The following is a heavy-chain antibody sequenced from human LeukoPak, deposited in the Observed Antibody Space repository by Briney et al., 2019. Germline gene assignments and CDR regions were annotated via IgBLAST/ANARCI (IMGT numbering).Heavy chain of an antibody. CDR2: INTNTGNP. D-gene: IGHD3-9*01. Sequence: ASVKVSCKASGYTFTSYAINWVRQAPGQGLEWMGWINTNTGNPTYAQGFTGRFVFSLDTSVSTAYLQISSLKAEDTAVYYCARGPDSYYDILTTPGDYYYYMDVWGKGTTVTVSS. CDR1: GYTFTSYA. V-gene: IGHV7-4-1*02. CDR3: ARGPDSYYDILTTPGDYYYYMDV. J-gene: IGHJ6*03.